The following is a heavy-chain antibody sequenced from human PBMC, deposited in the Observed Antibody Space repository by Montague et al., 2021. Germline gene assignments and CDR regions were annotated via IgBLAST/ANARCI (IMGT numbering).Heavy chain of an antibody. CDR3: ARGGGGYLDY. D-gene: IGHD1-26*01. CDR2: LLYDGNNE. CDR1: RFTFSTYN. J-gene: IGHJ4*03. Sequence: SLRLSCAASRFTFSTYNIHWVRQAPGKGLEWVAALLYDGNNEYYADSVKGRFTFSRDNSKNTLYLQMNSLRAEDTAVYYCARGGGGYLDYWGQGTLVTVSS. V-gene: IGHV3-30-3*01.